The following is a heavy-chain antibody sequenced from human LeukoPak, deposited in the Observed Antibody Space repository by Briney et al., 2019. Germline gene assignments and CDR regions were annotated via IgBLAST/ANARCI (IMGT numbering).Heavy chain of an antibody. CDR2: FNPTYSIP. J-gene: IGHJ3*02. CDR1: GYTSSNYC. D-gene: IGHD3-9*01. V-gene: IGHV1-46*01. Sequence: ASVKVSCKASGYTSSNYCIHWLRQAPGQGLEWMGIFNPTYSIPTYAPTFEGRVTMTSDMSTSTFYMDLSTLRSEDTAVYFCAKDPRNILTGDFDDFDIWGQGTMVIVSS. CDR3: AKDPRNILTGDFDDFDI.